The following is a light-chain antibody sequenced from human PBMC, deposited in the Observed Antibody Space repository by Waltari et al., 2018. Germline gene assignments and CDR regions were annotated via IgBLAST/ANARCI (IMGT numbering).Light chain of an antibody. Sequence: HLVLTQSPSVSASLGASVKLTCTLSRGHSSNVIAWHQQQPEKGPRYLMKVNSVGSHSTGDKIPDRVSGASAGAEHYLTSSSRQAEDEADYYCQTGGHGTWVFGGGTKLTVL. CDR1: RGHSSNV. V-gene: IGLV4-69*01. CDR2: VNSVGSH. J-gene: IGLJ3*02. CDR3: QTGGHGTWV.